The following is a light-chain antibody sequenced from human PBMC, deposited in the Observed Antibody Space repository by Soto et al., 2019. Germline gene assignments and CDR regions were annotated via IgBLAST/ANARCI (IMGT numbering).Light chain of an antibody. Sequence: SYELTQPHSVSVATAQMARITCGGSNIGSKAVQWYQQKPGQDPVLVIYSDSNRPSGIPERFSGSDPVNTATLTVSGIGAGDEADYYCQVWDSATDPYVFGTGTKVTVL. V-gene: IGLV3-12*02. J-gene: IGLJ1*01. CDR3: QVWDSATDPYV. CDR2: SDS. CDR1: NIGSKA.